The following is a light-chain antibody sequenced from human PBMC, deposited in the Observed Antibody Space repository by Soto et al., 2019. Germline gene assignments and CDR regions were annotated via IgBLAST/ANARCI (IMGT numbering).Light chain of an antibody. CDR2: AAS. Sequence: DIQMTQSPSSLSASVGDRVTITCRASQSIDHHLNWYQQKPGRAPKLLMDAASRMQSGVPSRFSGIGTGTEFTLTINGLLPEDFATYYCQQSYSTTWTFGQGTKVEI. V-gene: IGKV1-39*01. CDR3: QQSYSTTWT. CDR1: QSIDHH. J-gene: IGKJ1*01.